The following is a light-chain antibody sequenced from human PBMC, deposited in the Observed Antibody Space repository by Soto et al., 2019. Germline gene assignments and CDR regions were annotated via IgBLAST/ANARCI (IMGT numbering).Light chain of an antibody. CDR3: HRRSNWPRT. V-gene: IGKV3-11*01. CDR1: QTVSSY. Sequence: EIVLTQSPATLSLSPGERATLSCRAGQTVSSYLAWYQQKPGQAPRLLIYDASNRATGIPARFSGSGSGTDFTLTISSLEPEDFAVYYCHRRSNWPRTFGQGTKVEIK. CDR2: DAS. J-gene: IGKJ1*01.